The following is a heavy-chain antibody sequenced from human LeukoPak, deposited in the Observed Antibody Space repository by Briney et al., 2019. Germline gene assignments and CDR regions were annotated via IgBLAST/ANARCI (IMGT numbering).Heavy chain of an antibody. CDR3: ARDIAAVPY. CDR1: GFTFSSYA. Sequence: PGGSLRLSCAASGFTFSSYAMHWVRQAPGKGLEWVAVISYDGSNKYYADSVKGRFTISRDNSKNTLYLQMNSLRAGDTAVYYCARDIAAVPYWGQGTLVTVSS. J-gene: IGHJ4*02. D-gene: IGHD6-13*01. V-gene: IGHV3-30*04. CDR2: ISYDGSNK.